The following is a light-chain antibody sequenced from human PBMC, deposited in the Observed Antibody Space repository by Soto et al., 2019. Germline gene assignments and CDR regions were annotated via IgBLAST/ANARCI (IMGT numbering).Light chain of an antibody. CDR3: SSYTSSNTLV. CDR2: EVS. Sequence: QSVLAQPASVSGSPGQSITISCTGTSSDVGGYNYVSWYQQEPGKAPKLMIYEVSNRPSGVSDRFSGSKPGNTASLTISGLQAEDEADYYCSSYTSSNTLVFGTGTKVTVL. CDR1: SSDVGGYNY. V-gene: IGLV2-14*01. J-gene: IGLJ1*01.